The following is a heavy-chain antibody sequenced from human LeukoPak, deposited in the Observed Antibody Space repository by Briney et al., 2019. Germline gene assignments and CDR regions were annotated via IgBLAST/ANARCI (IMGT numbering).Heavy chain of an antibody. CDR1: GGSFSGYY. CDR3: ASLTTYYDLWSGYVTSDY. J-gene: IGHJ4*02. V-gene: IGHV4-34*01. Sequence: SETLSLTCAVYGGSFSGYYWSWIRQPPGKGLEWIGEINHSGSTNYNPSLKSRVTISVDTSKNQFSLKLSSVTAADTAVYYCASLTTYYDLWSGYVTSDYWGQGTLVTVSS. D-gene: IGHD3-3*01. CDR2: INHSGST.